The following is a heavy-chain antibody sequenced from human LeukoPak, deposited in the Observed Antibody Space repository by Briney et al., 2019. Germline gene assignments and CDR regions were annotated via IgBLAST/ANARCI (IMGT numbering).Heavy chain of an antibody. V-gene: IGHV3-7*01. CDR3: GAGQRMYYFDY. D-gene: IGHD6-13*01. J-gene: IGHJ4*02. CDR1: GFTFSSYW. CDR2: IKQDGSGK. Sequence: GGSLRLSCAASGFTFSSYWMSWVRQAPGKGLEWVANIKQDGSGKYYVDSVKGRFTISGDNAKNSLYLQMNSLRAEDTAVYYCGAGQRMYYFDYWGQGTLVTVSS.